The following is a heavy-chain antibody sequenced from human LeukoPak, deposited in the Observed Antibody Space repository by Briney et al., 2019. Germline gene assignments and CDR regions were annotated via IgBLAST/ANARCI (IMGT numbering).Heavy chain of an antibody. D-gene: IGHD3-9*01. CDR1: GFTLTNYW. CDR2: INIDGSST. J-gene: IGHJ3*02. CDR3: ARDRYDILTGYNPLGAVDI. V-gene: IGHV3-74*01. Sequence: QSGGSLRLSCAASGFTLTNYWMPWVRQAPGKGLVWVSRINIDGSSTTYEDSVKGRFTISRDNAKNTLYLQMNSLRAEDTAVYYCARDRYDILTGYNPLGAVDIWGQGTMVTVSS.